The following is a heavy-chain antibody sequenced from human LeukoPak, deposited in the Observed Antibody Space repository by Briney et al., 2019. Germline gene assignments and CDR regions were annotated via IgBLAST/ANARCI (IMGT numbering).Heavy chain of an antibody. CDR3: ARPDRSDAFDI. Sequence: GASVKVSCKASGYTFTSYAMNWVRQAPGQGLEWMGGIIPIFGTANYAQKFQGRVTITADESTSTAYMELSSLRSEDAAVYYCARPDRSDAFDIWGQGTMVTVSS. CDR2: IIPIFGTA. J-gene: IGHJ3*02. V-gene: IGHV1-69*13. CDR1: GYTFTSYA.